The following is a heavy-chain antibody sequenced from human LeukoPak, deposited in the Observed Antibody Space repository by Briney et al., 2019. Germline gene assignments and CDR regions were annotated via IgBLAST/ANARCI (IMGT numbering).Heavy chain of an antibody. D-gene: IGHD5-18*01. CDR3: ARDRSQRAYSYGPDGE. Sequence: GGSLRLSCAASGFTFSSYAIHWVRQAPGKGLEWVAVISYDGSNKYYTDSVKGRFTISRDNSKNTLYLQINSLRAEDTAVYYCARDRSQRAYSYGPDGEWGQGTLDTVSS. V-gene: IGHV3-30*10. J-gene: IGHJ4*02. CDR1: GFTFSSYA. CDR2: ISYDGSNK.